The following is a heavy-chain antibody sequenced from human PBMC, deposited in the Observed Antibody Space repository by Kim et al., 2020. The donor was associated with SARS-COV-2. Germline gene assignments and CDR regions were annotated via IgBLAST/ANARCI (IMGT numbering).Heavy chain of an antibody. CDR2: ISWNSGSI. Sequence: GGSLRLSCAASGFTFDDYAMHWVRQAPGKGLEWVSGISWNSGSIGYADSVKGRFTISRDNAKNSLYLQMNSLRAEDTALYYCAKAPWKYCGGDCRGYFDYWGQGSLVTVSS. V-gene: IGHV3-9*01. CDR1: GFTFDDYA. D-gene: IGHD2-21*02. J-gene: IGHJ4*02. CDR3: AKAPWKYCGGDCRGYFDY.